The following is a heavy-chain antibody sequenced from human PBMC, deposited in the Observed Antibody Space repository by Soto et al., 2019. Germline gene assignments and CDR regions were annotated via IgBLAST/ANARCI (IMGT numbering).Heavy chain of an antibody. J-gene: IGHJ4*02. V-gene: IGHV4-34*01. CDR1: GGSFSGYY. CDR2: FNHSGST. Sequence: SETLSLTCAVYGGSFSGYYWRWIRQPPGKGLQWIGEFNHSGSTNCNPSLKSRVTISVDTSQNQFSLNLSSVTAADTAVYYCARARGRIAAAGTRFGELDYWGQGTLVTVSS. CDR3: ARARGRIAAAGTRFGELDY. D-gene: IGHD6-13*01.